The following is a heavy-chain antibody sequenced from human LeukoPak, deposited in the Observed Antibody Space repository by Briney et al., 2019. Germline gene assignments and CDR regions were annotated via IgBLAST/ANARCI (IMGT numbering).Heavy chain of an antibody. CDR1: GGSFSGYY. CDR2: INHSGST. Sequence: SETLSLTCAVYGGSFSGYYWSWIRQPPGKGLEWIGEINHSGSTNYNPSLKSQVTISVDTSKNQFSLKLSSVTAADTAVYYCARWNYGDYLNWFDPWGQGTLVSVSS. V-gene: IGHV4-34*01. J-gene: IGHJ5*02. CDR3: ARWNYGDYLNWFDP. D-gene: IGHD4-17*01.